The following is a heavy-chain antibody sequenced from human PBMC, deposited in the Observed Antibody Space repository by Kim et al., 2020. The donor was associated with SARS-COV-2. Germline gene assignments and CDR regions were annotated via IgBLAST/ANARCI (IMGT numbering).Heavy chain of an antibody. CDR1: GESLSSYF. CDR3: ARGTRKTAMVLLVIMSVSVYFDY. D-gene: IGHD5-18*01. CDR2: INHSGRT. Sequence: SETLSLTCAVYGESLSSYFWTWIRQPPGKGLEWIGEINHSGRTNYNPSLKSRVLISVDTSKNQFSLKVNSMTAADTAVYYCARGTRKTAMVLLVIMSVSVYFDYWGQGTLVTVSS. V-gene: IGHV4-34*01. J-gene: IGHJ4*02.